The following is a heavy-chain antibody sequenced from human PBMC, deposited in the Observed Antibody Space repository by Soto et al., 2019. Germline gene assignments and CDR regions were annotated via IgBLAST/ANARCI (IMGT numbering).Heavy chain of an antibody. D-gene: IGHD4-4*01. J-gene: IGHJ6*02. V-gene: IGHV1-69*13. CDR3: ASSTVTTYYYYGMDV. CDR2: IIPIFGTA. Sequence: SVKVSCKASGGTFSSYAISWVRQAPGQGLEWMGGIIPIFGTANYAQKFQGRVTITADESTSTAYMELSSLRSEDTAVYYCASSTVTTYYYYGMDVWGQGATVTVSS. CDR1: GGTFSSYA.